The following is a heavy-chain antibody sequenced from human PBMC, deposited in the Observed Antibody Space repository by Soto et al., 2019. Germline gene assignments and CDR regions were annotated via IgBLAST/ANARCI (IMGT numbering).Heavy chain of an antibody. D-gene: IGHD3-16*02. J-gene: IGHJ4*02. V-gene: IGHV3-33*01. Sequence: GGSLRLSCAASGFTFSSYGMHWVRQAPGKGLEWVAVIWYDGSNKYYADSVKGRFTISRDNSKNTLYLQMNSLRAEDTAVYYCARGWIPEDGGVIATYFDYWGQGTLVTVSS. CDR1: GFTFSSYG. CDR2: IWYDGSNK. CDR3: ARGWIPEDGGVIATYFDY.